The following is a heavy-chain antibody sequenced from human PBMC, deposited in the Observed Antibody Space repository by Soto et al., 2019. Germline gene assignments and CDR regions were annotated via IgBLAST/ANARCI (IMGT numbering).Heavy chain of an antibody. CDR1: GYTFNNFY. CDR2: IFPYDGST. Sequence: GASVKVSCKASGYTFNNFYMHWVRQAPGQGLEWIGRIFPYDGSTQYTQKLQDRVIMTRDTYTSTVYMEMIRLRSEDSAVYYCARGGTEMVTIGSFDYWGQGTLVTVYS. CDR3: ARGGTEMVTIGSFDY. V-gene: IGHV1-46*02. D-gene: IGHD2-8*01. J-gene: IGHJ4*02.